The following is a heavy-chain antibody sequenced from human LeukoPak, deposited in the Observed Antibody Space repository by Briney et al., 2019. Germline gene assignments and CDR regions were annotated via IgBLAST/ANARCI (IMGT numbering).Heavy chain of an antibody. D-gene: IGHD5-18*01. CDR3: AGGYSYAGDY. CDR2: INHSGST. CDR1: GGSFSGYY. V-gene: IGHV4-34*01. J-gene: IGHJ4*02. Sequence: SETLSLTCAVYGGSFSGYYWSWIRQPPGKGLEWIGEINHSGSTNYNPSLTSRATISVDTSKNQFSLKLSSVSAADTAVYYCAGGYSYAGDYWGQGTLVTVSS.